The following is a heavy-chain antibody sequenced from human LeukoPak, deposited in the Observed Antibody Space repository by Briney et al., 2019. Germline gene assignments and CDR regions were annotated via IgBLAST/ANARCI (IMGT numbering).Heavy chain of an antibody. CDR2: VYYTGST. V-gene: IGHV4-39*01. J-gene: IGHJ4*02. Sequence: PSETLSLTCTVSDDSISSSSYYWGWIRQPPGKGLEWIGSVYYTGSTKYNPSLKSRVTISIETSRKQLSLRLTSVTAADTAVYYCARRPRPTATFDSRAQGTLVIVSS. CDR3: ARRPRPTATFDS. D-gene: IGHD2-21*02. CDR1: DDSISSSSYY.